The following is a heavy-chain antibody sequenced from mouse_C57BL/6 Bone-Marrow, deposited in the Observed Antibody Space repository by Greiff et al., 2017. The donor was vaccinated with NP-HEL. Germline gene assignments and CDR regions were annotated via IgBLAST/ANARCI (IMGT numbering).Heavy chain of an antibody. CDR1: GFNIKDDY. CDR2: IDPENGDT. CDR3: TTDYYGSSYVGYFDV. Sequence: DVQLQESGAELVRPGASVKLSCTASGFNIKDDYMHWVKQRPEQGLEWIGWIDPENGDTEYASKFQGKATITADTSSNTAYLQLSSLTSEDTAVYYCTTDYYGSSYVGYFDVWGTGTTVTVSS. J-gene: IGHJ1*03. D-gene: IGHD1-1*01. V-gene: IGHV14-4*01.